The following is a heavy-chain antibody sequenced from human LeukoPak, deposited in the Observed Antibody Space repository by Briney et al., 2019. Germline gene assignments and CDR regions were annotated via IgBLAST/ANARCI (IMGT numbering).Heavy chain of an antibody. CDR3: ARRHRVYSSSWVDAFDI. CDR1: GYTFISYD. Sequence: ASVKVSCKASGYTFISYDINWVRQATGQGLEWMGWMNPNSGNTGYAQKFQGRVTMTRNTSISTAYMELSSLRSEDTAVYYCARRHRVYSSSWVDAFDIWGQGTMVSVSS. V-gene: IGHV1-8*01. D-gene: IGHD6-13*01. J-gene: IGHJ3*02. CDR2: MNPNSGNT.